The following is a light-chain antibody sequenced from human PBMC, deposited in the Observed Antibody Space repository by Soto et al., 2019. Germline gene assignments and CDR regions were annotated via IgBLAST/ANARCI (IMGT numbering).Light chain of an antibody. CDR1: HSIGSW. Sequence: DIQMTQSPPTLSASVGDRVIITCRASHSIGSWLSWYQQKSGKTPQLLIYKASLLESGAPSRFTGGGSGTEFTLTIDSRQPDDFATYYCQQYKNYPPWTFGQGTKVEIK. CDR2: KAS. V-gene: IGKV1-5*03. CDR3: QQYKNYPPWT. J-gene: IGKJ1*01.